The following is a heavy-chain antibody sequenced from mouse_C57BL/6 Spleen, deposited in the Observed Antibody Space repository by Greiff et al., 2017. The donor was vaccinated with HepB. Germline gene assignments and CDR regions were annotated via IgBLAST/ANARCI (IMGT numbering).Heavy chain of an antibody. CDR3: ARYYGSSDRAMDY. D-gene: IGHD1-1*01. Sequence: QLPQSGAELVKPGASVKISCKASGYAFSSYWMNWVKQRPGKGLEWLGQIYPGDGDTNYNGQFKGKATLTADKSSSTAYMQLSSLTSEDSAVYFCARYYGSSDRAMDYWGQGTSVTVSS. CDR2: IYPGDGDT. J-gene: IGHJ4*01. CDR1: GYAFSSYW. V-gene: IGHV1-80*01.